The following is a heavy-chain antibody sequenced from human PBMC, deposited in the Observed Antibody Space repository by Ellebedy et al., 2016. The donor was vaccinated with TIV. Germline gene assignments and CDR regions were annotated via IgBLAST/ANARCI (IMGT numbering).Heavy chain of an antibody. J-gene: IGHJ5*02. CDR1: RGTFSSYA. CDR2: IIPIFGTA. D-gene: IGHD1-7*01. Sequence: SVKVSXKASRGTFSSYAISWVRQAPGQGLEWMGGIIPIFGTANYAQKFQGRVTITADKSTSTAYMELSSLRSEDTAVYYCARDQVYNWNSNWFDPWGQGTLVTVSS. CDR3: ARDQVYNWNSNWFDP. V-gene: IGHV1-69*06.